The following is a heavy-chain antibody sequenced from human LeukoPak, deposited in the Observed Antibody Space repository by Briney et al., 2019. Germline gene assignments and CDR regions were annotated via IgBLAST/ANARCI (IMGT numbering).Heavy chain of an antibody. CDR2: IKQDGSEK. CDR3: ARATDWLLYYYYMDV. CDR1: GFTFSSYW. Sequence: AGGSLRLSCAASGFTFSSYWMSWVRQAPGKGLEWVANIKQDGSEKYYVDSVKGRFTISRDNAKNSLYLQMNSLRAEDTAVYYCARATDWLLYYYYMDVWGKGTTVTVSS. J-gene: IGHJ6*03. V-gene: IGHV3-7*01. D-gene: IGHD3-3*01.